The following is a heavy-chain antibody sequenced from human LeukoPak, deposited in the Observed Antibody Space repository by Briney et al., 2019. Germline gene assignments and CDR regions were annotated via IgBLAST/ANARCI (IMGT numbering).Heavy chain of an antibody. J-gene: IGHJ3*02. CDR1: GGSFSGYY. D-gene: IGHD5-18*01. Sequence: SETLSLTCAVYGGSFSGYYWSWIRQPPGKGLEWIGEINHSGSTNYNPSLKSRVTISIDTSKNQFSLKLSSVTAADTAVYYCARHKIRRYSYGPGAFDIWGQGTMVTVSS. CDR2: INHSGST. CDR3: ARHKIRRYSYGPGAFDI. V-gene: IGHV4-34*01.